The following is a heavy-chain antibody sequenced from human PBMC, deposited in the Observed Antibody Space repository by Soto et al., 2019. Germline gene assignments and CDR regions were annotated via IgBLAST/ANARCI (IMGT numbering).Heavy chain of an antibody. CDR2: ISTRSDV. J-gene: IGHJ3*02. V-gene: IGHV3-21*01. CDR3: AGSDAFDI. Sequence: GGSLTLSCTASAFSLSTYSMNWFRQAPGKGLDWVSSISTRSDVYYADSVKGRFTIARDNAKNSLSLQLNSLGAEDTAVYYCAGSDAFDIWGQGKMVTVS. CDR1: AFSLSTYS.